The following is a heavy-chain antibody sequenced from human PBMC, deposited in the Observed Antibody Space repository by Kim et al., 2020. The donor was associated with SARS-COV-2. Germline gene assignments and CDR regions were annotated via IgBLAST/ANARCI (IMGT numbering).Heavy chain of an antibody. J-gene: IGHJ5*02. D-gene: IGHD5-12*01. CDR2: IYHSGST. CDR1: GGSISSSNW. CDR3: ARDSPDGYNNWFDP. Sequence: SETLSLTCAVSGGSISSSNWWSWVRQPPGKGLEWIGEIYHSGSTNYNPSLKSRVTISVDKSKNQFSLKLSSVTAADTAVYYCARDSPDGYNNWFDPWGQGTLVTVSS. V-gene: IGHV4-4*02.